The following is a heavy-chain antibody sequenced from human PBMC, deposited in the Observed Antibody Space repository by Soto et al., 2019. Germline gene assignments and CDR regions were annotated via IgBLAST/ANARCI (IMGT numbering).Heavy chain of an antibody. CDR3: AKQRGYCTNGVCLMYNP. CDR1: GFTFSSYA. Sequence: GGSLRLSCAASGFTFSSYAMSWVRQAPGKGLEWVSAISGSGGSTYYADSVKGRFTISRDNSKSTLYLRMNSLRAEDTAVYYCAKQRGYCTNGVCLMYNPWGQGTLVTVSS. CDR2: ISGSGGST. J-gene: IGHJ5*02. D-gene: IGHD2-8*01. V-gene: IGHV3-23*01.